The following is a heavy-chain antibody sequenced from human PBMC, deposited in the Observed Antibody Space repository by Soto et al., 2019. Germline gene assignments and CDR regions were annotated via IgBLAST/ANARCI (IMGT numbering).Heavy chain of an antibody. CDR2: INHSGST. V-gene: IGHV4-34*01. J-gene: IGHJ4*02. Sequence: SETLSLTCAVYGGSFSGYYWSWIRQPPGKGPEWIGEINHSGSTNYNPSLKSRVTTSVDTSKNQFSLKLSSVTAADTAVYYCASLYYYDSSGYPGYWGQGTLVTVSS. D-gene: IGHD3-22*01. CDR3: ASLYYYDSSGYPGY. CDR1: GGSFSGYY.